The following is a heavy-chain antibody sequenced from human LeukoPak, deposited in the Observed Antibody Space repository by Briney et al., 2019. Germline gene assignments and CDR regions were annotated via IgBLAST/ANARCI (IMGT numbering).Heavy chain of an antibody. CDR2: IKSKTDGGTT. V-gene: IGHV3-15*01. J-gene: IGHJ4*02. Sequence: TGGSLRLSCAASGFTFSSYAMSWVRQAPGKGLEWVGRIKSKTDGGTTDYAAPVKGRFTISRDDSKNTLYLQMNSLKTEDTAVYYCTRIIKSGSFDYWGQGTLVTVSS. D-gene: IGHD1-26*01. CDR3: TRIIKSGSFDY. CDR1: GFTFSSYA.